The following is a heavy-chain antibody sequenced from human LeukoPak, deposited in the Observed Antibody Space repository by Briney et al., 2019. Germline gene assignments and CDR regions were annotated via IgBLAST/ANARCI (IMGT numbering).Heavy chain of an antibody. V-gene: IGHV3-21*01. CDR1: GFTFSHYS. CDR2: ISSTSSNT. CDR3: ARDRSDILTGYYSQPFDY. D-gene: IGHD3-9*01. Sequence: GGSLRLSCAASGFTFSHYSMNWVRQAPGKGLEWVPSISSTSSNTYCADSLKGRFTISRDNAKNSLYLQMNSLRAEDTAVYYCARDRSDILTGYYSQPFDYWGQGTLVTVSS. J-gene: IGHJ4*02.